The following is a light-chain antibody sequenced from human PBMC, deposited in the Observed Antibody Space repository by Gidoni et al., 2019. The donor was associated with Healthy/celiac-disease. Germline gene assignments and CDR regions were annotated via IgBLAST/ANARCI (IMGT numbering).Light chain of an antibody. V-gene: IGKV3-11*01. Sequence: EIVLTQYPATLSLSPGERATLSCRASQSVSSYLAWYQQKPGQAPRLLIYDASNRATGIPARFSGSGSVTDFTLTISSLEPEDFAVYFCQQRSNWPRTFGQGTRLEIK. CDR3: QQRSNWPRT. J-gene: IGKJ5*01. CDR2: DAS. CDR1: QSVSSY.